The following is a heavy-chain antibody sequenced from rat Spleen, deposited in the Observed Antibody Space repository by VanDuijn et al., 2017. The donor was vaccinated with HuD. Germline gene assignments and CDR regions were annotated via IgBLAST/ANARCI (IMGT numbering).Heavy chain of an antibody. D-gene: IGHD1-2*01. CDR3: ARSDYYYSNYIPFAF. CDR2: LSYSGST. V-gene: IGHV3-1*01. CDR1: GYSITSNY. Sequence: EVQLQESGPGLVKPSQSLSLTCSVTGYSITSNYWGWIRKFPGNKMEWMAYLSYSGSTGFNPSLKSRISITRYNSRNQLFLQLNSVTTEDTATYYCARSDYYYSNYIPFAFWGQGTLVTVSS. J-gene: IGHJ3*01.